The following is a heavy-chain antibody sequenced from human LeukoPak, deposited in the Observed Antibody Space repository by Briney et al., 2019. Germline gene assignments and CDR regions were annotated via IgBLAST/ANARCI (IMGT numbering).Heavy chain of an antibody. D-gene: IGHD5-18*01. CDR3: TTDATWIQLWLPYDY. CDR1: GFXFGSYS. Sequence: GGSLRLSCAASGFXFGSYSMSWVRQAPGKGLEWVGRIKSKTDGGATDYAAPVKGRFTISRDDSKNTLYLQMNSLKAEDTAVYYCTTDATWIQLWLPYDYWGQGTLVTVSS. V-gene: IGHV3-15*01. J-gene: IGHJ4*02. CDR2: IKSKTDGGAT.